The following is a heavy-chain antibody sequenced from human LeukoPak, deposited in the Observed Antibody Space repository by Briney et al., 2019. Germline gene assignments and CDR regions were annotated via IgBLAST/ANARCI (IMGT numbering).Heavy chain of an antibody. Sequence: GGSLRLSCAASGFTFSNYWMTWVRQAPGKGLEWVADIKQDGSEKLYVKSVRGRLTVSRDNAKMSLFLQLNSLRAEDTAVYYCARDNGVVHGVYYMDVWGKGTTVTVS. J-gene: IGHJ6*03. CDR2: IKQDGSEK. CDR1: GFTFSNYW. D-gene: IGHD3-3*01. V-gene: IGHV3-7*01. CDR3: ARDNGVVHGVYYMDV.